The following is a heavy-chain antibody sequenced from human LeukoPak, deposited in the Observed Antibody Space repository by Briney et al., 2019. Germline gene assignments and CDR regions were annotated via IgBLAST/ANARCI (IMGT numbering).Heavy chain of an antibody. CDR2: ISGGGNT. D-gene: IGHD5-18*01. CDR1: GFTFSTYD. V-gene: IGHV3-23*01. J-gene: IGHJ5*02. CDR3: AKDSTCIHLWLDD. Sequence: GGSLRLSCAASGFTFSTYDMTWVRQAPGKGLEWVSAISGGGNTDYADSVKGRFTISRDNSKNTLYLQMSSLKADDTALYYCAKDSTCIHLWLDDWGQGTLVTVSS.